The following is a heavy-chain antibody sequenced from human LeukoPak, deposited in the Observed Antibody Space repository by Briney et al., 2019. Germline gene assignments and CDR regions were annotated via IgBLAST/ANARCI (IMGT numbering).Heavy chain of an antibody. CDR1: GGSISSYY. CDR2: IYYSGST. Sequence: SETLPLTCTVSGGSISSYYWSWIRQPPGKGLEWIGYIYYSGSTNYNPSLKSRVTISVDTSKNQFSLKLSSVTAADTAVYYCARVFPRRYGSSWYYPWGQGTLVTVSS. J-gene: IGHJ5*02. V-gene: IGHV4-59*01. CDR3: ARVFPRRYGSSWYYP. D-gene: IGHD6-13*01.